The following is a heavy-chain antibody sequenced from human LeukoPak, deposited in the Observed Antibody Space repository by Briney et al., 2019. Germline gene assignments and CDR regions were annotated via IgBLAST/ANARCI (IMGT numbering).Heavy chain of an antibody. J-gene: IGHJ3*02. CDR3: ARSTRGAFDI. Sequence: PGGSLRLSCAVSGFTFDTYGMNWVRQAPGKGLEWVANIKQDGSEKYYVDSVKGRFTISRDNAKNSLYLQMNSLRAEDTAVYYCARSTRGAFDIWGQGTMVTVSS. D-gene: IGHD5/OR15-5a*01. CDR1: GFTFDTYG. CDR2: IKQDGSEK. V-gene: IGHV3-7*01.